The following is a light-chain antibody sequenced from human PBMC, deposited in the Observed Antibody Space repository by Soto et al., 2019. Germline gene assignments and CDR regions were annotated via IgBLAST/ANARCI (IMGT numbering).Light chain of an antibody. CDR2: GAS. CDR1: QSVNSSY. CDR3: QQYGSSPQT. Sequence: EIVLTQSPGTLSLSPGQRATLSCRASQSVNSSYLAWFQQKPGQAPRLLIYGASTRATGIPDRFSGSGAGTDFTLTISILEPEDFAVYYCQQYGSSPQTFAQGTKVEIK. V-gene: IGKV3-20*01. J-gene: IGKJ1*01.